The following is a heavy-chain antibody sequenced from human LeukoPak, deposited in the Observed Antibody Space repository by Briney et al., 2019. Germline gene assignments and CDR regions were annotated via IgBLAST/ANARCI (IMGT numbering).Heavy chain of an antibody. D-gene: IGHD6-13*01. V-gene: IGHV5-51*01. CDR3: ARRGSSNWPKTSDYYGMDV. CDR1: GYSFTSYW. J-gene: IGHJ6*02. Sequence: GESLKISCKGSGYSFTSYWIGWVRQMPGKGLEWMGIIYPGDSDTRYSPSFQGQVTISADKSISTAYLQWSSLKASDTAMYYCARRGSSNWPKTSDYYGMDVWGQGTTVTVSS. CDR2: IYPGDSDT.